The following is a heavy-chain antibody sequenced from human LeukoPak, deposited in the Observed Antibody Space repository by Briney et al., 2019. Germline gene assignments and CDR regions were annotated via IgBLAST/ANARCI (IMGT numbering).Heavy chain of an antibody. CDR2: ISGGGGTT. V-gene: IGHV3-23*01. Sequence: GGSLRLSCAASGFTFSSYVMSWVRQAPGKGLEWVSDISGGGGTTYYADYVKGRFTISRDNSKNTLYLQMNSLRAEDTAVYYCAKEGNYDFWSGFSYGMDIWGQGTTVSVSS. CDR1: GFTFSSYV. J-gene: IGHJ6*02. D-gene: IGHD3-3*01. CDR3: AKEGNYDFWSGFSYGMDI.